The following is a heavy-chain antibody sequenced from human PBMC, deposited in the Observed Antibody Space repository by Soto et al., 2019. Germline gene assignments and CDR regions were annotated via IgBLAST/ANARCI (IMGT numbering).Heavy chain of an antibody. Sequence: GGSLRLACAASGFIFSSYTMHWVRQAPGKGLEWVGVITYDGSNQYYADSVKGRFTISRDNSRNMLFLQMNSLRPDDTAVYYCARAPSGSYPEFDYWGQGTLVTVSS. D-gene: IGHD1-26*01. CDR3: ARAPSGSYPEFDY. V-gene: IGHV3-30-3*01. CDR2: ITYDGSNQ. J-gene: IGHJ4*02. CDR1: GFIFSSYT.